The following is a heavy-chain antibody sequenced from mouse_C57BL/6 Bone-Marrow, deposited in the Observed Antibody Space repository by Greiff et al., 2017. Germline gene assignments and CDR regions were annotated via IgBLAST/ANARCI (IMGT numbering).Heavy chain of an antibody. CDR2: INPNNGGT. CDR3: ARLLGYHREGFDY. J-gene: IGHJ2*01. D-gene: IGHD2-2*01. Sequence: EVQLQQSGPELVKPGASVKISCKASGYTFTDYYMNWVKQSHGKSLEWIGDINPNNGGTSYNQKFKGKATLTVDKSSSTAYMELRSLTSEDAAVYYCARLLGYHREGFDYWGQGTTLTVSS. CDR1: GYTFTDYY. V-gene: IGHV1-26*01.